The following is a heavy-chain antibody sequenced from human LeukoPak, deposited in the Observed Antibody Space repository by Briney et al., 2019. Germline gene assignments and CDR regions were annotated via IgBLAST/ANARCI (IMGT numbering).Heavy chain of an antibody. J-gene: IGHJ3*02. CDR2: IKHSGST. D-gene: IGHD3-9*01. CDR1: GGSFSGYY. Sequence: NASETLSLTCTVYGGSFSGYYWSWIRQPPGKGLEWIGEIKHSGSTNYNPSLKSRVTISVDTSKNQFSLKLSSVTAADTAVYYCARRGSIFEDSEWRTAFDIWGQGTMVIVSS. CDR3: ARRGSIFEDSEWRTAFDI. V-gene: IGHV4-34*01.